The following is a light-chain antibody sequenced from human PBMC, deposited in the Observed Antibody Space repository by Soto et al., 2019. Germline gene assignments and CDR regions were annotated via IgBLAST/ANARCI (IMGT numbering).Light chain of an antibody. V-gene: IGKV3D-15*01. CDR2: GAS. J-gene: IGKJ1*01. CDR3: QQTYTIPWT. CDR1: QGIGDT. Sequence: EIVMTQSPATLSVSPGEGATLSCRASQGIGDTLAWYQQKPGQAPRLLIYGASIRATGIPDRFSGSGSGTDFTLTISRLQPEDSATYYCQQTYTIPWTFGQGTKVDIK.